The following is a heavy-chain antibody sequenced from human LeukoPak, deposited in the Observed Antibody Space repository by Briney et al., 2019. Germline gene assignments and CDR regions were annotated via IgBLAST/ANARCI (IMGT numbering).Heavy chain of an antibody. Sequence: GGSLRLSCAASGFIFSDYYMSWIRQAPGKGLEWVSYISSSGSTIYYADSVKVRFTISRDNAKNSLYLQMNSLRADDTAVYYCARLDASGLDYWGQGTLVTVSS. V-gene: IGHV3-11*04. CDR2: ISSSGSTI. D-gene: IGHD6-19*01. CDR1: GFIFSDYY. J-gene: IGHJ4*02. CDR3: ARLDASGLDY.